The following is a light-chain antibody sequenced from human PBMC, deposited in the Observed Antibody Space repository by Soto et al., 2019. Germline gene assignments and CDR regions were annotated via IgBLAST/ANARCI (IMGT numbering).Light chain of an antibody. CDR3: HHYGTSPPNT. Sequence: EIVLTQSPGTLSLSPGERATLSCRASQSVSSSYLAWYQQKPGQAPRLLIYGASSRATGIPDRFSGSGSGTDFTLTISRLEPEDFAVYYCHHYGTSPPNTFGQGTKLEIK. CDR2: GAS. CDR1: QSVSSSY. V-gene: IGKV3-20*01. J-gene: IGKJ2*01.